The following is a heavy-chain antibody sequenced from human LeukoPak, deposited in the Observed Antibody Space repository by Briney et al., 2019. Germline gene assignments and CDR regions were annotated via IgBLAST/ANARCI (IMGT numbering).Heavy chain of an antibody. CDR1: GDTFTSYD. J-gene: IGHJ5*02. CDR3: ARGIVGGTTVGP. Sequence: ASVKVSCKASGDTFTSYDVNWVRQASGQGLEWMGWVNPKSGHTAYAQKFQGRVTMTSDTSTAYMGLSSLRSEDTAVYYCARGIVGGTTVGPWGQGTLVTVSS. CDR2: VNPKSGHT. V-gene: IGHV1-8*01. D-gene: IGHD1-7*01.